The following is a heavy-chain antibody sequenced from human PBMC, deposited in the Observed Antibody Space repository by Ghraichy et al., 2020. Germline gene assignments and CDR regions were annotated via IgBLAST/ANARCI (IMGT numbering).Heavy chain of an antibody. D-gene: IGHD1-26*01. Sequence: SVKVSCKASGFTFTSSAMQWVRQARGQRLEWIGWIVVGSGNTNYAQKFQERVTITRDMSTSTAYMELSSLRSEDTAVYYCAAEALLRGSTELSGLWGQGTLVTVSS. CDR3: AAEALLRGSTELSGL. CDR1: GFTFTSSA. V-gene: IGHV1-58*02. CDR2: IVVGSGNT. J-gene: IGHJ4*02.